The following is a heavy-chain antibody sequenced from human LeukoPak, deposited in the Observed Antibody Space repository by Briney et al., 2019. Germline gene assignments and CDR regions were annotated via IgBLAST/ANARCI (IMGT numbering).Heavy chain of an antibody. Sequence: SETLSLTCAVYGGSFSGYYWSWIRQPPGKGLEWIGEINHSGSTNYNPSLKSRVTISVDTSKNQFSLKLSSVTAADTAVYYCAGATPYYYDSSGYYVDYWGQGTLVTVSS. CDR1: GGSFSGYY. CDR3: AGATPYYYDSSGYYVDY. J-gene: IGHJ4*02. CDR2: INHSGST. D-gene: IGHD3-22*01. V-gene: IGHV4-34*01.